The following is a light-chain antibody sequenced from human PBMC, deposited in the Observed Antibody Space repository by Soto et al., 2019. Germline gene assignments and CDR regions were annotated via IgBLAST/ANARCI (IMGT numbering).Light chain of an antibody. CDR2: AAS. J-gene: IGKJ4*01. CDR3: QHTYTMPLA. CDR1: QTISSS. V-gene: IGKV1-39*01. Sequence: DIQLTQSPSPLSASVGDRVTITCRASQTISSSLNWYQQKPGKAPKLLIYAASSLQSGVPSRFSGSGSGTDFTLTISSLQPEDFATYYCQHTYTMPLAFGGGTKVDIK.